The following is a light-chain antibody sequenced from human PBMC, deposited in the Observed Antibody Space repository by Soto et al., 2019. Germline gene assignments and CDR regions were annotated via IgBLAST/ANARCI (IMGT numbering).Light chain of an antibody. CDR2: EDY. Sequence: SYELTQPPSVSVSPGQTASITCSGDKLGDKFACWYQQKPGQSPVLVIYEDYKRPSGIPERFPGSNSGNTATLTISDTQAMDEADYYCQAWDINTAVFGTGTKVTVL. CDR3: QAWDINTAV. J-gene: IGLJ1*01. V-gene: IGLV3-1*01. CDR1: KLGDKF.